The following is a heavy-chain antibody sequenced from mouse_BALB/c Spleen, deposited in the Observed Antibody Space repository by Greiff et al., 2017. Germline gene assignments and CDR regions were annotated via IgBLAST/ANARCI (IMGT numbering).Heavy chain of an antibody. CDR2: IRLKSNNYAT. D-gene: IGHD1-2*01. J-gene: IGHJ4*01. CDR3: TRNSLLRLGYAMDY. Sequence: DVKLVESGGGLVQPGGSMKLSCVASGFTFSNYWMNWVRQSPEKGLEWVAEIRLKSNNYATHYAESVKGRFTISRDDSKSSVYLQMNNLRAEDTGIYYCTRNSLLRLGYAMDYWGQGTSVTVSS. V-gene: IGHV6-6*02. CDR1: GFTFSNYW.